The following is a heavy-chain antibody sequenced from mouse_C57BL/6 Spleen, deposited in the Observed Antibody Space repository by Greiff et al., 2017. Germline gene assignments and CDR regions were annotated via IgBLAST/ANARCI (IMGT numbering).Heavy chain of an antibody. CDR2: ISYDGSN. D-gene: IGHD2-4*01. CDR3: ASERDYDGSAWFAY. J-gene: IGHJ3*01. V-gene: IGHV3-6*01. Sequence: EVQLQESGPGLVKPSQSLSLTCSVTGYSITSGYYWNWIRQFPGNKLEWMGYISYDGSNNYNPSLKNRISITRDTSKNQFFLKLNSVTTEDTATYYCASERDYDGSAWFAYWGQGTLVTVSA. CDR1: GYSITSGYY.